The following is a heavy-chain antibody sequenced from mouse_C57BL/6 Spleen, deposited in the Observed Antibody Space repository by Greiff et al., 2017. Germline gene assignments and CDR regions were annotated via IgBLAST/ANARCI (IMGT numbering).Heavy chain of an antibody. Sequence: VQLQQPGTDLVKPGASVKLSCKASGYTFTSYWMHWVKQRPGQGLEWIGNINPSNGGTNYNEKLKSKATLTVDKSSSTAYMQLSSLTSEASAVYYCAQGNYDYTFDAWGQGTTLTVSS. CDR2: INPSNGGT. D-gene: IGHD2-4*01. CDR3: AQGNYDYTFDA. V-gene: IGHV1-53*01. J-gene: IGHJ2*01. CDR1: GYTFTSYW.